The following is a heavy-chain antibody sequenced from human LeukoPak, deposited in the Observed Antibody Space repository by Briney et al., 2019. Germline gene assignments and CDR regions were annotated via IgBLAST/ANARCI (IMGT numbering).Heavy chain of an antibody. D-gene: IGHD2-2*01. CDR2: FDPEDGET. CDR1: GYTLTELS. V-gene: IGHV1-24*01. CDR3: ATSTRYCSSTSCGNWFDP. Sequence: ASVKVSCKVSGYTLTELSMHWVRQAPGKGLEWLGGFDPEDGETIYAQKFQGRVTMTEDTSTDTAYMELSSLRSEDTAVYYCATSTRYCSSTSCGNWFDPWGQGTLVTVSS. J-gene: IGHJ5*02.